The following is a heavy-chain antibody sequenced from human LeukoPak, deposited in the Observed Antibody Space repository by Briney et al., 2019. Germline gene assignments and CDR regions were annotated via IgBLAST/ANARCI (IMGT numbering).Heavy chain of an antibody. V-gene: IGHV4-34*01. D-gene: IGHD6-13*01. CDR1: GGSFSGYY. Sequence: PSETLSLTCAVYGGSFSGYYWSWIHQPPGKGLEWIGEINYSGSTNYNPSLKSRVTISVDTSKNQFSLKLSSVTAADTAVYYCARAGIAAGRWFDPWGQGTLVTVSS. CDR2: INYSGST. J-gene: IGHJ5*02. CDR3: ARAGIAAGRWFDP.